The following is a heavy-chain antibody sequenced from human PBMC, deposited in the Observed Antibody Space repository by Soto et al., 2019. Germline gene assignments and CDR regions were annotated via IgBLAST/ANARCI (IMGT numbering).Heavy chain of an antibody. CDR1: GGSFSGYY. CDR3: ARGPGYCSGGSCYSGYWFDP. V-gene: IGHV4-34*01. J-gene: IGHJ5*02. D-gene: IGHD2-15*01. CDR2: INHSGST. Sequence: SETLSLTCAVYGGSFSGYYWSWIRQPPGKGLEWIGEINHSGSTHYNPYLKSRVTISVDTSKNQFSLKLSSVTAADTAVYYCARGPGYCSGGSCYSGYWFDPWGQGTLVTVSS.